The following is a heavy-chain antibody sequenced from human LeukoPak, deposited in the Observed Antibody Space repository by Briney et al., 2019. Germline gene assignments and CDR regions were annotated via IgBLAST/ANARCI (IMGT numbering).Heavy chain of an antibody. J-gene: IGHJ4*02. CDR3: ARGELLNDY. CDR2: ISSSSSYM. CDR1: GFTFSSYS. D-gene: IGHD3-10*01. Sequence: GGSLRLSCAASGFTFSSYSMNWVRQAPGKGLEWVSSISSSSSYMYYADSVKGRFTISRDNAKNSLYLQMNSLRAEDTAVYYCARGELLNDYWGQGTLVTVSS. V-gene: IGHV3-21*01.